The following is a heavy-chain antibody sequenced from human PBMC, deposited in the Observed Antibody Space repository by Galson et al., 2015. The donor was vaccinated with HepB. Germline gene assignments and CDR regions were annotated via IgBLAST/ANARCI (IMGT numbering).Heavy chain of an antibody. V-gene: IGHV1-69*13. CDR3: ARGPVGATSEGPYYFDY. D-gene: IGHD4/OR15-4a*01. CDR2: IIPIFGTA. J-gene: IGHJ4*02. CDR1: GGTFSSYA. Sequence: SVKVSCKASGGTFSSYAISWVRQAPGQGLGWMGGIIPIFGTANYAQKFQGRVTITADESTSTAYMELSSLRSEDTAVYYCARGPVGATSEGPYYFDYWGQGTLVTVSS.